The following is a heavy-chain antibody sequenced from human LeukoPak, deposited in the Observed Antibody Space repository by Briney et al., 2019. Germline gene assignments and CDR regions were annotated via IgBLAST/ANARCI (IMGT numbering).Heavy chain of an antibody. CDR2: IYPGDSDT. CDR1: GYSFTTYW. Sequence: GESLKISCRGSGYSFTTYWIGWARQMPGKGLEWMGIIYPGDSDTRYSPSFQGQVTMSADKSISTAYLQWSSLKASDTAMYYCARQHMDTSMIDYWGQGTLVTVSS. V-gene: IGHV5-51*01. CDR3: ARQHMDTSMIDY. J-gene: IGHJ4*02. D-gene: IGHD5-18*01.